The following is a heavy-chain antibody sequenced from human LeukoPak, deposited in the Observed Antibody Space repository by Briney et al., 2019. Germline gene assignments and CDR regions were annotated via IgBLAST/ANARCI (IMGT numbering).Heavy chain of an antibody. Sequence: GASVKVSYKASGYTFTKYGMHWVRQAPGQRLEWMGWINAGNGNTKYSQKFQGRVTITRDTSASTAYMELSSLRSEDTAVYYCARDKAAAGTGDYWGQGTLVTVSS. CDR3: ARDKAAAGTGDY. J-gene: IGHJ4*02. CDR1: GYTFTKYG. V-gene: IGHV1-3*01. CDR2: INAGNGNT. D-gene: IGHD6-13*01.